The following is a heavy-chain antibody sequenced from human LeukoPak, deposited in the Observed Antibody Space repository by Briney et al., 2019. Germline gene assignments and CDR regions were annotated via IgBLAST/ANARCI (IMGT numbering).Heavy chain of an antibody. J-gene: IGHJ6*02. D-gene: IGHD6-25*01. CDR1: GYTFNSYD. Sequence: GASVKVSCKPSGYTFNSYDISWVRQAPGQGLEWMAWISTYNGNTNYAQKLQGRATMTTDTSTSTAYMELRSLRSDDTAVYYCARDHCVSSGCYEDYYYGMDVWGRGTTVTVSS. CDR2: ISTYNGNT. V-gene: IGHV1-18*01. CDR3: ARDHCVSSGCYEDYYYGMDV.